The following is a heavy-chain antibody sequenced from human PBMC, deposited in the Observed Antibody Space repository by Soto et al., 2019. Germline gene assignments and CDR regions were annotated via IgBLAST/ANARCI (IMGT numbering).Heavy chain of an antibody. CDR1: GGSISSSSYN. V-gene: IGHV4-39*01. J-gene: IGHJ3*02. CDR2: IYYNGDT. Sequence: QLQLQESGPGLLKPSETLSLTCSVSGGSISSSSYNWDWIRQPPGKGLEWIGTIYYNGDTDYNPSPKSRAPISVDASDYEFSLKLSTVTAADTSIYYCARFSGNAFDIWGHGTMVTVSP. CDR3: ARFSGNAFDI.